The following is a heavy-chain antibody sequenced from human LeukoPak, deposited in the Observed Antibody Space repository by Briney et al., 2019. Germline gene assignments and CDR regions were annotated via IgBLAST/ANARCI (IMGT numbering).Heavy chain of an antibody. CDR2: ILHDGINK. Sequence: PGGSLRLSCAASGFTFSRSVIHWVRQAPGRGLEWVAVILHDGINKYYTDSVKGRFTVSRDNSKNTVYLQMDSLRAEDTAVYYCARDLHLGVAGWYKAFDVWGQGTMVSVSS. V-gene: IGHV3-30*03. J-gene: IGHJ3*01. D-gene: IGHD6-19*01. CDR3: ARDLHLGVAGWYKAFDV. CDR1: GFTFSRSV.